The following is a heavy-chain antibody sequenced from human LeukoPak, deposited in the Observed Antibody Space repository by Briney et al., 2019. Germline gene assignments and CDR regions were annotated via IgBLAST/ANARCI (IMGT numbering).Heavy chain of an antibody. Sequence: PGGSLRLSCAASGFTFSTYAMSWVRQAPGKGLEWVSGITNTGGVTLYADSVKGRLTVSRDNSKNTLYLHMNSLRADDTAVYYCATFHSGSYTSGFDYWGQGTLVTVSS. CDR1: GFTFSTYA. V-gene: IGHV3-23*05. CDR2: ITNTGGVT. CDR3: ATFHSGSYTSGFDY. J-gene: IGHJ4*02. D-gene: IGHD1-26*01.